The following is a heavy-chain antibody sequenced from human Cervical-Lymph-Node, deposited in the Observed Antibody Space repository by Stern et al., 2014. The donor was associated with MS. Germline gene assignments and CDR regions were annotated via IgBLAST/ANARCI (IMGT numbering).Heavy chain of an antibody. D-gene: IGHD2/OR15-2a*01. J-gene: IGHJ5*02. CDR1: GYTFTSYG. V-gene: IGHV1-18*01. Sequence: DQLVESGAEVKKLGASVKVSCKASGYTFTSYGIAWGRQAPGQGLEWMGWIAAYNGDTNSAQKFPGRVTMTIEEATATGYMELRSLTSDDTAVYYCARVANRPPSPYWFVPWGQGTLVIVSS. CDR2: IAAYNGDT. CDR3: ARVANRPPSPYWFVP.